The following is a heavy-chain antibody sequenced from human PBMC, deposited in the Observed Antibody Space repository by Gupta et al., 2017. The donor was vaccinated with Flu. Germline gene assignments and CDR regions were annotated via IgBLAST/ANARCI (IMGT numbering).Heavy chain of an antibody. D-gene: IGHD1-1*01. J-gene: IGHJ4*02. CDR1: GFIFSSYG. Sequence: QVQLVESGGGVVQPGRSLRLSSTASGFIFSSYGMHWVRQAPGKGLEWLTVMSNDGRNKYYADSVRGRFTISRDNSKNTLFLQMNSLRAEDTAVYYCARDSGWKYFDYWGQGTLVTVSS. CDR3: ARDSGWKYFDY. CDR2: MSNDGRNK. V-gene: IGHV3-30*03.